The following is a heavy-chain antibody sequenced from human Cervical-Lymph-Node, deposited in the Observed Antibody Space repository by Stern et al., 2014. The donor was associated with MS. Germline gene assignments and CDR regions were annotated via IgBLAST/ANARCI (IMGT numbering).Heavy chain of an antibody. V-gene: IGHV1-46*01. Sequence: QVQLVQSWAEVKKPGASVRISCKTTGHTVTTYSMHWIRQAPGQGLEWIGIFSPSTNRTTLAQKVQGRVTVTWDTSTSTLYLGLSSLQSDDTAVYYCATPLPFALWGQGTLVTVSS. CDR3: ATPLPFAL. J-gene: IGHJ4*02. CDR1: GHTVTTYS. CDR2: FSPSTNRT.